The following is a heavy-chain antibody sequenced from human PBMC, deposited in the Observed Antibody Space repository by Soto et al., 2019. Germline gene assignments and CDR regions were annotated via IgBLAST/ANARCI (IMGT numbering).Heavy chain of an antibody. CDR1: GYTFTSYG. V-gene: IGHV1-18*01. CDR2: ISAYNGNT. D-gene: IGHD4-17*01. J-gene: IGHJ4*02. CDR3: AGVLTVTTFYYFDY. Sequence: ASVKVSCKASGYTFTSYGISWVRQAPGQGLEWMGWISAYNGNTNYAQELQGRVTMTTDTSTSTAYMELRSLRSDDTAVYYCAGVLTVTTFYYFDYWGQGTLVTVSS.